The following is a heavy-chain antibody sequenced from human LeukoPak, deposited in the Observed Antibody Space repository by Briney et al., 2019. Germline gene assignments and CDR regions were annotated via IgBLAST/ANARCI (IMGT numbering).Heavy chain of an antibody. D-gene: IGHD2-15*01. CDR1: GFTFSNYA. CDR3: AGPAWVVKFYLDY. Sequence: GRSLKLSCAASGFTFSNYAMHWVRQAPGKGLEWVAVISYDGSNKYYADSVKGRFTISRDNSKNTLYLQMNSLRPEDTAVYYCAGPAWVVKFYLDYWGQGTPVTVSS. V-gene: IGHV3-30-3*01. CDR2: ISYDGSNK. J-gene: IGHJ4*02.